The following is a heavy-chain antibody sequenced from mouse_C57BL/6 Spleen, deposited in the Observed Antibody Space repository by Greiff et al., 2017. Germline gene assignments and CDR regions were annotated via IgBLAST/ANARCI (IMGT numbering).Heavy chain of an antibody. V-gene: IGHV1-18*01. J-gene: IGHJ2*01. CDR3: ARWAAQAGYFDY. CDR2: INPNNGGT. D-gene: IGHD3-2*02. Sequence: VQLKQSGPELVKPGASVKIPCKASGYTFTDYNMDWVKQSHGKSLEWIGDINPNNGGTIYNQKFKGKATLTVDKSSSTAYMELRSLTSEDTAVYYCARWAAQAGYFDYWGQGTTLTVSS. CDR1: GYTFTDYN.